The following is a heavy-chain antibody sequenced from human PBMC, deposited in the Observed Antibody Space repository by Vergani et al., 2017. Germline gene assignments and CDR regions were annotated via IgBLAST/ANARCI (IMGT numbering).Heavy chain of an antibody. D-gene: IGHD3-9*01. CDR3: AKDLKGHFQH. V-gene: IGHV3-74*03. CDR2: IKSDGSIT. J-gene: IGHJ1*01. Sequence: DVHLAESGGGLFQPGGSLRLTCSASGFSFNSYWMHWVRQVPGKGLLGVSRIKSDGSITAYADSVKGRFTISRDNAQNTLYLQMNSLRAEDTAVYYCAKDLKGHFQHWGQGTLVTVSS. CDR1: GFSFNSYW.